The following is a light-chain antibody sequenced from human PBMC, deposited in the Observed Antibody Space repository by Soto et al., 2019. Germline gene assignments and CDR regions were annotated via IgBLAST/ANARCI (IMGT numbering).Light chain of an antibody. J-gene: IGKJ5*01. Sequence: DIQMTQSPSSLSASVGDRVTITCRANQSISDYLNWYQQKPGKAPKFLIYASSSLQSGVPSRFRGSGSGTLFTLTISSLQPEDFATYYCQQAYSFPITFGQGTRLEI. V-gene: IGKV1-39*01. CDR3: QQAYSFPIT. CDR2: ASS. CDR1: QSISDY.